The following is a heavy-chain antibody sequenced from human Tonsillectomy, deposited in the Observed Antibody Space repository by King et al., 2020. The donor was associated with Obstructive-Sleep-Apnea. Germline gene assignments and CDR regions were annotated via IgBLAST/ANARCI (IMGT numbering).Heavy chain of an antibody. CDR1: GFTFSSYS. CDR3: ARGDSSSWYEFDY. CDR2: ISSSSSYI. J-gene: IGHJ4*02. Sequence: VQLVESGGGLVKPGGSLRLSCSASGFTFSSYSMNWVRQAPGKGLEWVSSISSSSSYIYYADSVKGRFTISRDNAKNSLYLQMNSLRAEDTAVYYCARGDSSSWYEFDYWGQGTLVTVSS. D-gene: IGHD6-13*01. V-gene: IGHV3-21*01.